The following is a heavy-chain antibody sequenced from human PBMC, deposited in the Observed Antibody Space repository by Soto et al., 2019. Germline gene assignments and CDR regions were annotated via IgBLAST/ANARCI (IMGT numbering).Heavy chain of an antibody. J-gene: IGHJ4*02. D-gene: IGHD3-10*01. CDR2: IIPILGIA. Sequence: QVQLVQSGAEVKKPGSSVKVSCKASGGTFSSYTISWVRQAPGQGLEWMGRIIPILGIANYAQKFQGRVXIXAXXSTSTAYMELSSLRSEDTAVYYCVSFGELNGVFDYWGQGTLVTVSS. CDR1: GGTFSSYT. CDR3: VSFGELNGVFDY. V-gene: IGHV1-69*02.